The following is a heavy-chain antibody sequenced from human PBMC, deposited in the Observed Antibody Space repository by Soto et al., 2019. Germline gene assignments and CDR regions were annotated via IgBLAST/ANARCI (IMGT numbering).Heavy chain of an antibody. CDR3: GRGRGYRRFVDY. Sequence: LSLTCNVSVPSFTSYYWTWVRQAPGKGLEWIGEGNHRGDNTYNPSLGGRVAISVDTSKNEFSLKLTSVTGGDTGVYFCGRGRGYRRFVDYWGQGTLVTVSS. J-gene: IGHJ4*02. CDR2: GNHRGDN. D-gene: IGHD5-12*01. V-gene: IGHV4-34*01. CDR1: VPSFTSYY.